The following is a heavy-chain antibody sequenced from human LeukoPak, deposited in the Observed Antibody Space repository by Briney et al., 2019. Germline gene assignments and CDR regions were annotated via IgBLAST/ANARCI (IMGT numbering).Heavy chain of an antibody. CDR3: ARDISSGYDSRWFDP. Sequence: SETLSLTCTVSGGSISSYYWSWIRQPPGKGLEWIGYIYYSGSTNYNPSLKSRVTISVDTSKNQFSLKLSSVTAADTAVYYCARDISSGYDSRWFDPWGQGTLVTVSS. J-gene: IGHJ5*02. V-gene: IGHV4-59*01. CDR1: GGSISSYY. CDR2: IYYSGST. D-gene: IGHD5-12*01.